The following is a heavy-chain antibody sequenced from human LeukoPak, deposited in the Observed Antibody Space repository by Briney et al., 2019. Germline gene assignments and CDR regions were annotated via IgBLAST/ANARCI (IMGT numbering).Heavy chain of an antibody. J-gene: IGHJ3*02. CDR2: ISAYNGNT. CDR3: ARESPNIVVLPAAGYDAFDI. Sequence: APVKVSCKASGYSFSSHGISWLRQAPGQGLEWMAWISAYNGNTMSAQKFQGRVTMTTDTSTSTAYMELRSLRSDDTAVYYCARESPNIVVLPAAGYDAFDIWGQGTLVTVSS. D-gene: IGHD2-2*01. CDR1: GYSFSSHG. V-gene: IGHV1-18*01.